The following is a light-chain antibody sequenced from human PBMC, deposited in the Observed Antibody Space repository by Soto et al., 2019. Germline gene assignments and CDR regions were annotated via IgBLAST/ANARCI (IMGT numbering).Light chain of an antibody. CDR1: SSDVGGYDY. CDR2: EVN. J-gene: IGLJ3*02. CDR3: SSFTRSSTQV. Sequence: QSALTQPASVSGSLGQSITISCTGTSSDVGGYDYVSWYRQHPGKVPKLIIYEVNKRPSGVSNRFSGSKSANTASLTISGLQADDESDYYCSSFTRSSTQVFGGGTKVTVL. V-gene: IGLV2-14*01.